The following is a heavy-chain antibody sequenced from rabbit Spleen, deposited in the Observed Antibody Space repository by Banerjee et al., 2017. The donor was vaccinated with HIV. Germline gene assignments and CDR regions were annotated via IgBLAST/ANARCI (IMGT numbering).Heavy chain of an antibody. CDR3: VRDLGYDDYSEKGYFNL. D-gene: IGHD2-1*01. CDR1: GFILNSDW. CDR2: IDPIFGRT. V-gene: IGHV1S7*01. J-gene: IGHJ4*01. Sequence: QSLEESGGDLVKPGASLTLTCTASGFILNSDWICWVRQAPGKGLEWIGYIDPIFGRTYYASWVNGRFTISSHNAQNTLYLQLSSLTAADTATYFCVRDLGYDDYSEKGYFNLWGQGTLVTVS.